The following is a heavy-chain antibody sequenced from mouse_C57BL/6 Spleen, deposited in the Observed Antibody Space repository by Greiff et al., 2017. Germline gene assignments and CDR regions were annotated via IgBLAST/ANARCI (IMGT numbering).Heavy chain of an antibody. D-gene: IGHD1-1*02. CDR2: IHPNSGST. CDR1: GYTFTSYW. V-gene: IGHV1-64*01. J-gene: IGHJ3*01. CDR3: ARGNNYASFAY. Sequence: VQLQQPGAELVKPGASVKLSCKASGYTFTSYWMHWVKQRPGQGLEWIGMIHPNSGSTNYNEKFKSKATLTVDKSSSTAYMQLSSLTSEDSAVYYCARGNNYASFAYWGQGTLVTVSA.